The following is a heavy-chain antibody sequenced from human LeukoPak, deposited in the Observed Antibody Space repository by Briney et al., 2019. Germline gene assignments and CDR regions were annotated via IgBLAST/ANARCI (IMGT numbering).Heavy chain of an antibody. CDR3: ARQQWLVGYYFDY. D-gene: IGHD6-19*01. CDR1: GVSISSSSYY. J-gene: IGHJ4*02. V-gene: IGHV4-39*01. Sequence: PSETLSLTCTVSGVSISSSSYYWGWIRQPPGKGLEWIGSIYYSGSTYYNPSLKSRVTISVDTSKNQFSLKLSSVTAADTAVYYCARQQWLVGYYFDYWGQGTLVTVSS. CDR2: IYYSGST.